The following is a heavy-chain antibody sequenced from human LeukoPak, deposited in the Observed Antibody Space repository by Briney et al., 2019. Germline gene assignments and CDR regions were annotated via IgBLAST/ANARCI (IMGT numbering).Heavy chain of an antibody. D-gene: IGHD6-19*01. CDR3: ARESSGWYFDY. V-gene: IGHV3-30*04. CDR2: ISYDGSNK. Sequence: GGSLRLSCAASGFTFSSYAMHWVRQAPGKGLEWVAVISYDGSNKYYADSVKGRFTISRDNAKNSLYLQMNNLRAEDTAVYYCARESSGWYFDYWGQGTLVTVSS. J-gene: IGHJ4*02. CDR1: GFTFSSYA.